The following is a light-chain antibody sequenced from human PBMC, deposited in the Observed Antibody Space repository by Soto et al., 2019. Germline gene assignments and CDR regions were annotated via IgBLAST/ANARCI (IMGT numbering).Light chain of an antibody. CDR3: QQYGSSPWT. J-gene: IGKJ1*01. Sequence: EIVLTQSPGTLSLSPGERATLSCRASQSVSSSYLAWYQQKPAQAPRLLIYGASSRATGIPDRFTGSGSGTDFTLTISRLEPEDLAVYYGQQYGSSPWTFGQGTKVEIK. CDR2: GAS. V-gene: IGKV3-20*01. CDR1: QSVSSSY.